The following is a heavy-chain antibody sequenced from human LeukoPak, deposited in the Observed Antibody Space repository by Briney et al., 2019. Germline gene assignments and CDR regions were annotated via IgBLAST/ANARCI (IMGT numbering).Heavy chain of an antibody. Sequence: GSLRLSCAASGFTFSSYAMSWVRQAPGKGLEWVSAISGSGGSTNYADSVKGRFTISRDNAKNSLYLQMNSLRAEDTAVYYCASSVNYDILSYFDYWGQGTLVTVSS. J-gene: IGHJ4*02. CDR1: GFTFSSYA. CDR3: ASSVNYDILSYFDY. V-gene: IGHV3-23*01. CDR2: ISGSGGST. D-gene: IGHD3-9*01.